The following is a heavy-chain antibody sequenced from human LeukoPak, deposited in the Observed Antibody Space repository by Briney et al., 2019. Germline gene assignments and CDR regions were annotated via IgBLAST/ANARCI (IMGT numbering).Heavy chain of an antibody. CDR1: GFTFSSYS. D-gene: IGHD3-10*01. J-gene: IGHJ4*03. Sequence: GGCLRLSCAASGFTFSSYSMNWVRQAPGKGLEWISYISSSNSTIYYADSVKGRFTISRDNAKNSLYLQMNSLRAEDTAVYYCARASGSGRLPEDYWGQGTTVTVSS. CDR2: ISSSNSTI. CDR3: ARASGSGRLPEDY. V-gene: IGHV3-48*04.